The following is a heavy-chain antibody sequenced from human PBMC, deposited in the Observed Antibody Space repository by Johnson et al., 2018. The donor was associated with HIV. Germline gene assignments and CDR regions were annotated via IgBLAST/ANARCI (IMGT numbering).Heavy chain of an antibody. D-gene: IGHD5-18*01. J-gene: IGHJ3*02. Sequence: QVQLVESGGGVVQPGGSLRLSCAASGFTFSNYGMHWVRQAPGKGLEWVAFIRYDGSHKYYVDSVKGRFTISRDNSKNTLYLQMNSLRAEDTAVYYCAKDVRGNSYGLGAFDIWGQGTMVTVSS. CDR3: AKDVRGNSYGLGAFDI. CDR1: GFTFSNYG. V-gene: IGHV3-30*02. CDR2: IRYDGSHK.